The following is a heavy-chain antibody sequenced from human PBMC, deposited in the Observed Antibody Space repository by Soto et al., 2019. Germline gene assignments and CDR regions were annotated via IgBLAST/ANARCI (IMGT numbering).Heavy chain of an antibody. J-gene: IGHJ6*02. V-gene: IGHV4-39*01. CDR1: GGSISSSSYY. CDR2: IYYSGST. Sequence: QLQLQESGPGLVKPSETLSLTCTVSGGSISSSSYYWGWIRQPPGKGLEWIGSIYYSGSTYYNPSLKSRVTISVDTSKNQFSLKLSSVTAADTAVYYCAIVPFWSGYPSSGMDVWGQGTTVTVSS. D-gene: IGHD3-3*01. CDR3: AIVPFWSGYPSSGMDV.